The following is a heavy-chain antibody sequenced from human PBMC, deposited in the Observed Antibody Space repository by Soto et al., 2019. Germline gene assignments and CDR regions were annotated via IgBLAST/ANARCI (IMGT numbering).Heavy chain of an antibody. CDR2: ISSSGSTI. CDR3: ARDGVSSSCYRYYYYRMDV. D-gene: IGHD6-13*01. V-gene: IGHV3-11*01. Sequence: GSLRLSCAASGFTFSDYYMSWIRQAPGKGLEWVSYISSSGSTIYYADSVKGRFTISRDNAKNSLYLQMNSLRAEDTAVYYCARDGVSSSCYRYYYYRMDVWGQGNTVTVSS. CDR1: GFTFSDYY. J-gene: IGHJ6*02.